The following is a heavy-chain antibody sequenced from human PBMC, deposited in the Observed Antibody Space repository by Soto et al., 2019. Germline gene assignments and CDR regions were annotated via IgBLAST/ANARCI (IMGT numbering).Heavy chain of an antibody. J-gene: IGHJ3*02. CDR2: IYSGGST. V-gene: IGHV3-66*01. CDR1: GFTFSSYS. Sequence: GGSLRLSCAASGFTFSSYSMNWVRQAPGKGLEWVSVIYSGGSTYYADSVKGRFTISRDNSKNMLYLQMNSLRAEDTAVYYCARVPSLALGDAFDIWGQGTMVTVSS. CDR3: ARVPSLALGDAFDI. D-gene: IGHD3-10*01.